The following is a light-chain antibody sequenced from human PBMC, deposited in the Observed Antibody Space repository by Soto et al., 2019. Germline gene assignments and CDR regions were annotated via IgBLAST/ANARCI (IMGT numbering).Light chain of an antibody. CDR1: QSVSANS. CDR2: PAS. V-gene: IGKV3-20*01. CDR3: QQYGGSTFT. J-gene: IGKJ3*01. Sequence: EIVLTQSPGPLSLSPGEGATLSCRARQSVSANSLAWYQQKGGQAPRLLIYPASTRATGVPDRFSGTGSGTDFALTISRLETDDSAVYYCQQYGGSTFTFGPGTKVDIK.